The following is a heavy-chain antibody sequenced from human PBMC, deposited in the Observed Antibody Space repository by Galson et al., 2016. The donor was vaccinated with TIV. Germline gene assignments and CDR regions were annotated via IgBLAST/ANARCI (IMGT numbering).Heavy chain of an antibody. CDR2: INQAGTQK. V-gene: IGHV3-7*03. CDR1: GFTFSDYW. CDR3: TRGAAYGAY. Sequence: SLRLSCAASGFTFSDYWMLWVRHAPGKGLEWVATINQAGTQKYHLGSVKGRFTISRDNGRNSVYLQMNSLRVDVTALYYCTRGAAYGAYWGQGILVTVSS. J-gene: IGHJ4*02. D-gene: IGHD4-17*01.